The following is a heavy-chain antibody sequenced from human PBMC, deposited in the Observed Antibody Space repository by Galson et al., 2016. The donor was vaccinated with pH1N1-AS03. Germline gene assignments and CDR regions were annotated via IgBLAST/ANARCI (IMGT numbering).Heavy chain of an antibody. Sequence: PALVKPTQTLTLTCTFSGFSLTTGGMCVSWVRQPPGKALEWLGLIDWDDGKYYNSSLETRLTISKDTSKNQVVLTMTNMDPVDTATYYCARHIGTAAGFFYYVMDVCGQGTTVTVSS. J-gene: IGHJ6*02. D-gene: IGHD1-14*01. V-gene: IGHV2-70*20. CDR2: IDWDDGK. CDR1: GFSLTTGGMC. CDR3: ARHIGTAAGFFYYVMDV.